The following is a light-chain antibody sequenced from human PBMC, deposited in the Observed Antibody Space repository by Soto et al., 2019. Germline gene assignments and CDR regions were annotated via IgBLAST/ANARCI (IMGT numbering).Light chain of an antibody. V-gene: IGLV2-23*02. CDR2: EVN. CDR1: SSDFGNYNL. J-gene: IGLJ2*01. CDR3: CSYAGSSTAI. Sequence: QSALTQPASVSGSPGQSITISCTGTSSDFGNYNLVSWYQQHPGKVPKLILFEVNKRPSGVSGRFSGSKSGNTASLTISGLQAEDEADYYCCSYAGSSTAIFGGGTKVTVL.